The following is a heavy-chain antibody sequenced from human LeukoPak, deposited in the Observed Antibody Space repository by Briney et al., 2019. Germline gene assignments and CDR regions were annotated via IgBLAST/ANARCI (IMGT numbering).Heavy chain of an antibody. CDR2: MNPNSGNT. J-gene: IGHJ6*02. CDR1: GYTFTSYD. V-gene: IGHV1-8*01. CDR3: ARAEVDYYYYYGMDV. Sequence: ASVKVSCKASGYTFTSYDINWVRQATGQGLEWMGWMNPNSGNTGYAQKFQGRVTMTRNTSISTAYMELSSLRSEDTAVYYCARAEVDYYYYYGMDVWGQGTLVTVSS.